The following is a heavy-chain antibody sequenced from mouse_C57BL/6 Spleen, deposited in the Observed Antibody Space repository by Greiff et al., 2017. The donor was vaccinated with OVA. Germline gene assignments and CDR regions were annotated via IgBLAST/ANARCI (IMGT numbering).Heavy chain of an antibody. V-gene: IGHV1-82*01. D-gene: IGHD2-2*01. CDR2: IYPGDGDT. J-gene: IGHJ2*01. Sequence: VQLQQSGPELVKPGASVKISCKASGYAFSSSWMNWVKQRPGQGLEWIGRIYPGDGDTNYNGKFKGKATLTADKSSSTAYMQLSSLTSEDSAVYFCAKIYYGYDGVDYWGQGTTLTVSS. CDR1: GYAFSSSW. CDR3: AKIYYGYDGVDY.